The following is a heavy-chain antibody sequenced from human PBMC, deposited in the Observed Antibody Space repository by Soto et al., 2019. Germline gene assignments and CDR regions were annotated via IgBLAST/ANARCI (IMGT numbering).Heavy chain of an antibody. J-gene: IGHJ3*02. CDR2: ISLNSNTV. V-gene: IGHV3-9*01. Sequence: EVQLVESGGGLVQPGRSLRLSCAASGFTFDDYGIHWVRQAPGKGLEWVSGISLNSNTVAYADSVKGRFTISRDNAKKSPYLQMNSLRPEDTALYYCAKTPEQGIAVGAFDMWGQGTMVTVSS. CDR1: GFTFDDYG. D-gene: IGHD6-19*01. CDR3: AKTPEQGIAVGAFDM.